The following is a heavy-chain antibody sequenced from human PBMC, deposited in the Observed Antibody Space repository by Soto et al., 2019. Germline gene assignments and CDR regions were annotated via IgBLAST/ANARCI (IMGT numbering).Heavy chain of an antibody. D-gene: IGHD2-15*01. CDR3: AGRGPRMNWFDP. V-gene: IGHV4-4*02. CDR2: IYHSGST. Sequence: SETLSLTCAVSGGSISSTNWWSWVRQPPGKGLEWIGEIYHSGSTNYNPSLKSRVTISVDKSKNQFSLKLSSVTAADTAVYYCAGRGPRMNWFDPWGQGTLVTVSS. CDR1: GGSISSTNW. J-gene: IGHJ5*02.